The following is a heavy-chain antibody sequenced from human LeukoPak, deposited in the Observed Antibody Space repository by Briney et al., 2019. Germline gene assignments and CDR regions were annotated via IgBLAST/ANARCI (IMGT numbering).Heavy chain of an antibody. CDR3: ARAYSPPWISASYAFDV. CDR1: GFTFSSYS. V-gene: IGHV3-48*04. Sequence: GGSLRLSCAASGFTFSSYSMNWVRQAPGKGLEWVSYISSSSSTIYYADSVKGRFTISRDNAKNSLYLQMNSLRIEDTAVYFCARAYSPPWISASYAFDVWGQGTMVTVSS. J-gene: IGHJ3*01. CDR2: ISSSSSTI. D-gene: IGHD2-15*01.